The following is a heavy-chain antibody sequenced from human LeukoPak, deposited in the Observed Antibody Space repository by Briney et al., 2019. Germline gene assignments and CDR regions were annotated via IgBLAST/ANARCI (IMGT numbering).Heavy chain of an antibody. Sequence: GESLRISCKGSGYSFTSYWIGWVRQMPGKGLEWMGIIYPGDSDTRYSPSFQGQVTISADKSISTAYLQWSSLKASDTAMYYCARRSVVPAAIIDYWGQGTLVTVSS. D-gene: IGHD2-2*01. CDR1: GYSFTSYW. J-gene: IGHJ4*02. CDR3: ARRSVVPAAIIDY. CDR2: IYPGDSDT. V-gene: IGHV5-51*01.